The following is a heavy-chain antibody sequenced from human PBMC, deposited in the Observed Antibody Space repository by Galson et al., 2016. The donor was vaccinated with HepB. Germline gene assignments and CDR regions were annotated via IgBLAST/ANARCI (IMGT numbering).Heavy chain of an antibody. J-gene: IGHJ5*01. CDR2: ISPSGETA. D-gene: IGHD6-19*01. CDR1: GFSFRSYG. CDR3: AKNLRAADSSGWQNYLDT. Sequence: SLRLSCAASGFSFRSYGMSWVRQAPGKGLEWVSAISPSGETAYYADSVKGRFAFSRDNSKNTLFLQMNSLRVEDTALYYCAKNLRAADSSGWQNYLDTWGHGTLVTVSS. V-gene: IGHV3-23*01.